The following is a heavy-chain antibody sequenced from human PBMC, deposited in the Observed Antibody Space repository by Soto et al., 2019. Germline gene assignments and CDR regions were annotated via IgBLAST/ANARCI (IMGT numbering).Heavy chain of an antibody. CDR3: ARQQGGYSSSRNTDYYYYYGMDV. J-gene: IGHJ6*02. CDR1: GYSFTSYW. CDR2: IYPGDSDT. Sequence: PGESLKISCKGSGYSFTSYWIVWVRQMPGKGLEWMGIIYPGDSDTRYSPSFQGQVTISADKSISTAYLQWSSLKASDTAMYYCARQQGGYSSSRNTDYYYYYGMDVWGQGTTVTVSS. V-gene: IGHV5-51*01. D-gene: IGHD6-6*01.